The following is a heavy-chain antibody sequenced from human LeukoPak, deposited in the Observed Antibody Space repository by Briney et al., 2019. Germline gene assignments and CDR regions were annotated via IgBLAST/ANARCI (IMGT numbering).Heavy chain of an antibody. CDR3: ASLTTVYYYYGMDV. Sequence: PSETLSLTCTVSGASISSYYWSWIRQPPGKGLEWIGYIYYTGSTNYNPSLKSRVTISVDTSKNQFSLKLSSVTAADTAVYYCASLTTVYYYYGMDVWGQGTTVTVSS. V-gene: IGHV4-59*04. CDR1: GASISSYY. D-gene: IGHD4-17*01. CDR2: IYYTGST. J-gene: IGHJ6*02.